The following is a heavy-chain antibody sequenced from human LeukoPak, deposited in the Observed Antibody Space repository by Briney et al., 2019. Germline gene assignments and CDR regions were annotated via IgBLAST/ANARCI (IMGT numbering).Heavy chain of an antibody. CDR3: ARPLSGGFDP. J-gene: IGHJ5*02. V-gene: IGHV3-21*01. CDR2: ISSSSSYI. Sequence: GGSLRLSCAASGFTFSNHGMNWVRQAPGKGLEWVSSISSSSSYIYYADSVKGRFTISRDNAKNSLYLQMNSLRAEDTAVYYCARPLSGGFDPWGQGTLVTVSS. CDR1: GFTFSNHG. D-gene: IGHD3-10*01.